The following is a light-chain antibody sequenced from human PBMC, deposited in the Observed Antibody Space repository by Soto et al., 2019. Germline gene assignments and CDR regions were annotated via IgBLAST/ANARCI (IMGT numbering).Light chain of an antibody. CDR3: CSYAGSYTFGVV. Sequence: QSVLTQPPSVSGAPGQRVTISCTGSSSNIGAGYDVHWYEQLPGTAPKLLIYDNTNRPSGVPDRFSGSKSGTSASLAITGLQAEDEGDYYCCSYAGSYTFGVVFGGGTKLTVL. J-gene: IGLJ2*01. V-gene: IGLV1-40*01. CDR1: SSNIGAGYD. CDR2: DNT.